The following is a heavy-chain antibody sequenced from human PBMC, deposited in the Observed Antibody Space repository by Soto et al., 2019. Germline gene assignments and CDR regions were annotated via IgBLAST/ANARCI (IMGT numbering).Heavy chain of an antibody. CDR1: GFTFSDYW. J-gene: IGHJ4*02. CDR2: IKHDGNEK. D-gene: IGHD3-10*01. CDR3: ARGTYHYGSGSPFDY. Sequence: EVHLDESGGGLVQPGGSLRLSCVASGFTFSDYWMSWVRQVPGRWPEWLANIKHDGNEKYYVDFVKGRFTISRDNAKNSLFLQMNSLRVEDTAVYYCARGTYHYGSGSPFDYWGQGTLVTVSS. V-gene: IGHV3-7*04.